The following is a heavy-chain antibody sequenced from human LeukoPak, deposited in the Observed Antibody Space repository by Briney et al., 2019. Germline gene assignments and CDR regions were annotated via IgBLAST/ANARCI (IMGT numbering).Heavy chain of an antibody. V-gene: IGHV3-53*01. J-gene: IGHJ4*02. CDR1: GLTVSSNY. CDR3: AKVQWLVSQPFDY. Sequence: PGGSLRLSCAVSGLTVSSNYMSWVRQAPGKGLEWVSTLYSDGSTYYADSVKGRLTISRDNSKNTLYLQMSSLRAEDTAVYYCAKVQWLVSQPFDYWGQGTLVTVSS. CDR2: LYSDGST. D-gene: IGHD6-19*01.